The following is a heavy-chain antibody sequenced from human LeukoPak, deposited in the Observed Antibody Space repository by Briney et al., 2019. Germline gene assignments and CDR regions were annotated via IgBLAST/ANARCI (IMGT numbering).Heavy chain of an antibody. D-gene: IGHD3-10*01. Sequence: SETLSLTCDVSVGSIRGYYWSWIRQSPEKGLEWIGYIYSRGSTNYNPSLKSRVTMSVDTSKNQLSLKVSSVTAADTAVYYCARVFDSGSQAYFYYMDVWGKGTTVIISS. CDR3: ARVFDSGSQAYFYYMDV. V-gene: IGHV4-59*01. CDR2: IYSRGST. J-gene: IGHJ6*03. CDR1: VGSIRGYY.